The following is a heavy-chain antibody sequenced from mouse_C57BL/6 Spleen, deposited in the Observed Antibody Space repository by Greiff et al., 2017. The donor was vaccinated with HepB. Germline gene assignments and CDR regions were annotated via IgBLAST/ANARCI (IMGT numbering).Heavy chain of an antibody. D-gene: IGHD3-2*02. CDR1: GYAFSSSW. CDR2: IYPGDGDT. J-gene: IGHJ3*01. Sequence: VQLQQSGPELVKPGASVKISCKASGYAFSSSWMNWVKQRPGKGLEWIGRIYPGDGDTNYNGKFKGKATLTADKSSSTAYMQLSSLTSEDSAVYFCARRTAQATSLAYWGQGTLVTVSA. CDR3: ARRTAQATSLAY. V-gene: IGHV1-82*01.